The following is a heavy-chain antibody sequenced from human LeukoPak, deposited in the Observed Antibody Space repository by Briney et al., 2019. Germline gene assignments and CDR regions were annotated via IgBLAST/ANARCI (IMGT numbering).Heavy chain of an antibody. D-gene: IGHD4-17*01. CDR3: ARDADYGDYRFDY. J-gene: IGHJ4*02. CDR1: GFTVSNNY. V-gene: IGHV3-66*01. Sequence: GGSLRLSCAASGFTVSNNYMSWVRQAPGKGLEWVSLIYSGGSTSYADSVKGRFTISRDNAKNSLYLQMKSLRVEDTAVYYCARDADYGDYRFDYWGQGTLVTVSS. CDR2: IYSGGST.